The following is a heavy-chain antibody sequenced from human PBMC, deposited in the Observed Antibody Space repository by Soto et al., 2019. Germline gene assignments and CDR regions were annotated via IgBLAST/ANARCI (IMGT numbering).Heavy chain of an antibody. J-gene: IGHJ4*02. D-gene: IGHD6-6*01. CDR3: ARVPDSISSELLHY. CDR2: INHSGST. Sequence: SETLSLTCAVYGGSFSGYYWSWIRQPPGKGLEWIGEINHSGSTNYNPSLKSRVTISVDTSKNQFSLKLSSVTAADTAVYYCARVPDSISSELLHYWGQETLVTVPS. V-gene: IGHV4-34*01. CDR1: GGSFSGYY.